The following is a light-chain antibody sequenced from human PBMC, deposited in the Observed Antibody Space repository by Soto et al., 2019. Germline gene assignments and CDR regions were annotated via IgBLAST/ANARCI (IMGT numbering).Light chain of an antibody. CDR1: ESVSDNY. V-gene: IGKV3-20*01. J-gene: IGKJ4*01. Sequence: EIVLTQSPCTLSLSPGERATLSCRASESVSDNYLAWYQQRSGQAPRLVIYGASSRASAVPDRFSGSGSGADFTLTISRLEPEDFAVYYCQKYGYSPLTFGGGTKVEIQ. CDR2: GAS. CDR3: QKYGYSPLT.